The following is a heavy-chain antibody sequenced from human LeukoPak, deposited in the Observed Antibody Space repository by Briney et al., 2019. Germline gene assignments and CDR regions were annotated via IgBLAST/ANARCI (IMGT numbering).Heavy chain of an antibody. V-gene: IGHV4-59*01. CDR1: GGSISSYY. Sequence: ASETLSLTCTVSGGSISSYYWSWIRQPPGKGLEWIGYIYYSGSTNYNPSLKSRVTISVDTSKNQFSLKLSSVTAADTAVYYCARLAYGSGSYPYWIDYWGQGTLVTVSS. D-gene: IGHD3-10*01. CDR3: ARLAYGSGSYPYWIDY. J-gene: IGHJ4*02. CDR2: IYYSGST.